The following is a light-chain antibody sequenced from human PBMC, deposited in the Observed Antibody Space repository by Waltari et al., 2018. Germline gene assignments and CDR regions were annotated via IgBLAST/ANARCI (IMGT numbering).Light chain of an antibody. CDR3: QHYYSPPWT. V-gene: IGKV4-1*01. Sequence: DIVMTQSPDSLAVSLGERATINCKSSQSVLYSSNNKNYLAWYQQKQGQPPKLLIYWASTRESGVPDLFSGSVSGTDFTLTIGSLQAEDVAVYYGQHYYSPPWTFGQGTKVEIK. CDR2: WAS. CDR1: QSVLYSSNNKNY. J-gene: IGKJ1*01.